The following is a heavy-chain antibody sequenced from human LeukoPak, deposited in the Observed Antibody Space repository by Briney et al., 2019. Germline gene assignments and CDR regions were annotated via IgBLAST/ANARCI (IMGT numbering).Heavy chain of an antibody. D-gene: IGHD3-9*01. CDR2: ISSSGSTI. CDR3: AREGDDILTGYYASD. V-gene: IGHV3-48*03. Sequence: GGSLRLSCAASGFTFSSYEMNWVRQARGKGLEWVSYISSSGSTIYYADSVKGRFTISRDNAKNSLYLQMNSLRAEDTAVYYCAREGDDILTGYYASDWGQGTLVTVSS. CDR1: GFTFSSYE. J-gene: IGHJ4*02.